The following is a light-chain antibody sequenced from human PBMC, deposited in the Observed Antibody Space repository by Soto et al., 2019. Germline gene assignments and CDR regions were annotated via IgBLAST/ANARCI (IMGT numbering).Light chain of an antibody. CDR2: EAS. CDR3: CSYAGSSTWV. Sequence: QSALTQPASVSGSPGQSITISCTGTSSDVGNYNLVSWYQQYPGKAPKFMIYEASKRPSGVSNRFSGSKSGNTASLTISGLQAEDEADYYCCSYAGSSTWVFGGGTQLTVL. V-gene: IGLV2-23*01. CDR1: SSDVGNYNL. J-gene: IGLJ3*02.